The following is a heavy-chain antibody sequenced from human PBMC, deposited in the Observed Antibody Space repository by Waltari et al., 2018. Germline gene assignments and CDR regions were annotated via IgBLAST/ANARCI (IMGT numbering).Heavy chain of an antibody. CDR2: SIPSLGTA. CDR1: GGTFSSYA. CDR3: ARTAMTTVTTAYYYYMDG. D-gene: IGHD4-4*01. V-gene: IGHV1-69*13. Sequence: QVQLVQSGAEVKKPGSSVKVSCKASGGTFSSYAISWVRQAPGQGLAWMGRSIPSLGTANDDPKFQGRATITADKSTSTAYMEPSSLRSEDTAVYYCARTAMTTVTTAYYYYMDGWGKGTTVTISS. J-gene: IGHJ6*03.